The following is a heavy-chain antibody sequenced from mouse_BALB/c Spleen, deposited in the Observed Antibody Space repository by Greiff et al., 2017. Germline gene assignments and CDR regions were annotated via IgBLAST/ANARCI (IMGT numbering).Heavy chain of an antibody. D-gene: IGHD2-10*02. CDR1: GYSITSDYA. Sequence: EVKLLESGPGLVKPSQSLSLTCTVTGYSITSDYAWNWIRQFPGNKLEWMGYISYSGSTSYNPSLKSRISITRDTSKNQFFLQLNSVTTEDTATYYCARGGYGNYAWFAYWGQGTLVTVSA. V-gene: IGHV3-2*02. J-gene: IGHJ3*01. CDR2: ISYSGST. CDR3: ARGGYGNYAWFAY.